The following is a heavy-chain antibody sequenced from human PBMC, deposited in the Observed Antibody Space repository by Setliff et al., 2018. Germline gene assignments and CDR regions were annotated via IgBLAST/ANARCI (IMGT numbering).Heavy chain of an antibody. CDR2: INWNGDRT. CDR3: AKDRSRDYDDSSGYDH. V-gene: IGHV3-20*04. D-gene: IGHD3-22*01. Sequence: GGSLRLSCAASGFTFDVYDLNWVRQAPGKGLEWVSSINWNGDRTGYADSVKGRFTISRDNAKNSLYLQMNRLRAEDTALCYCAKDRSRDYDDSSGYDHWGQGTLVTVSS. J-gene: IGHJ4*02. CDR1: GFTFDVYD.